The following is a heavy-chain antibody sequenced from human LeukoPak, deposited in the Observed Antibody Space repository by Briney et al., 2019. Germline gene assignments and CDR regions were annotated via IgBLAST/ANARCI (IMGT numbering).Heavy chain of an antibody. V-gene: IGHV1-69*05. CDR3: ARDLSIPPFSTGLSY. D-gene: IGHD2-21*01. CDR2: IIPIFGTA. J-gene: IGHJ4*02. CDR1: GGTFSSYA. Sequence: GASVKVSCKASGGTFSSYAISWVRQAPGQGLEWMGGIIPIFGTANYAQKFQGRVTITRDTSASTAYMELSSLRSEDTAVYYCARDLSIPPFSTGLSYWGQGTLVTVSS.